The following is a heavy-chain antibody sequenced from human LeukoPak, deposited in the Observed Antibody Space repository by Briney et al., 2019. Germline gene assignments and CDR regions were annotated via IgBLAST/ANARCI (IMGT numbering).Heavy chain of an antibody. D-gene: IGHD3-22*01. CDR2: IYHAGNT. Sequence: PSGTLSLTCAVSGGSISSSNWWTWVRQPPGKGLEWIGEIYHAGNTNYNPSLKSRVTISVNKSKNQFSLKLTSVTAADTAVYYCATEDYYDSSGPHFDYWGQGTLVTVSS. CDR1: GGSISSSNW. V-gene: IGHV4-4*02. CDR3: ATEDYYDSSGPHFDY. J-gene: IGHJ4*02.